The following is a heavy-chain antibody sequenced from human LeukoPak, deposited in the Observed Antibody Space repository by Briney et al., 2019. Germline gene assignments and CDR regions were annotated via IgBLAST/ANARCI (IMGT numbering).Heavy chain of an antibody. CDR3: ARGHYDILTASYKWTPDY. CDR1: GFTFSTYN. J-gene: IGHJ4*02. Sequence: GGSLRLSCAASGFTFSTYNMNWVRQAPGKRLEWVSSITSGGTYTYYADSVKGRFTTSRDNAKNSLSLQLSSLRAEDTAVYYCARGHYDILTASYKWTPDYWGQGILVTVSS. V-gene: IGHV3-21*06. D-gene: IGHD3-9*01. CDR2: ITSGGTYT.